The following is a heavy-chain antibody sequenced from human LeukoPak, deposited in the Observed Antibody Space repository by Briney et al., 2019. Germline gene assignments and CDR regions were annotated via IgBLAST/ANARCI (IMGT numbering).Heavy chain of an antibody. Sequence: GGSPRLSCAASGFTFSDYWMTWVRQAPGKGLEWVAHIKQDGSERYYGDSVKGRFTISRDNTKNLVYLQMNSLGAEDTAVYYCARGWNYAFRFDYWGQGTLVTVSS. D-gene: IGHD1-7*01. CDR1: GFTFSDYW. J-gene: IGHJ4*02. V-gene: IGHV3-7*01. CDR3: ARGWNYAFRFDY. CDR2: IKQDGSER.